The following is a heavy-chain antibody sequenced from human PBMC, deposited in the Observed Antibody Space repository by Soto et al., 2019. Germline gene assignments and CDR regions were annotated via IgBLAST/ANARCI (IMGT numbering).Heavy chain of an antibody. V-gene: IGHV4-59*01. CDR3: ARERFQISEIGDTWLDP. Sequence: LFLTYTVSGGSIISYYWSWIRQSPGKGLEWIGYIHYIGSTNYNPSLESRVTISIDTSRNQSSLNLTSVTAADTGMQYCARERFQISEIGDTWLDPGGQGALVAVS. D-gene: IGHD1-26*01. J-gene: IGHJ5*01. CDR1: GGSIISYY. CDR2: IHYIGST.